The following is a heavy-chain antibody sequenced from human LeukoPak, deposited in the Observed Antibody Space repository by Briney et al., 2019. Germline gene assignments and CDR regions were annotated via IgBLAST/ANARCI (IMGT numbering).Heavy chain of an antibody. J-gene: IGHJ6*03. Sequence: ASVTVSCKASGGTFSSYTVSWVRQAPGQGLEWVGGIIPIFGTTTFAQKFQGRVKTITDGSTSTVYMELSSLRSEDTAVYYCARGLFRVRGVRADYYYYYYMDVWGKGTTLTVSS. V-gene: IGHV1-69*05. CDR1: GGTFSSYT. CDR3: ARGLFRVRGVRADYYYYYYMDV. D-gene: IGHD3-10*01. CDR2: IIPIFGTT.